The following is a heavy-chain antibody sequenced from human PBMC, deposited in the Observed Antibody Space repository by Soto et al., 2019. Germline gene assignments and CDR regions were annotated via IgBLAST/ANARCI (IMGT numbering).Heavy chain of an antibody. V-gene: IGHV3-7*01. J-gene: IGHJ4*02. CDR1: GFTFSSYW. D-gene: IGHD1-7*01. CDR3: ARDSPPYNWNYALFDY. CDR2: IKQDGSEK. Sequence: GGSLRLSCAASGFTFSSYWMSWVRQAPGKGLEWVANIKQDGSEKYYVDSVKGRFTISRDNAKNSLYLQMNSLRAEDTAVYYCARDSPPYNWNYALFDYWGQGTLVTVSS.